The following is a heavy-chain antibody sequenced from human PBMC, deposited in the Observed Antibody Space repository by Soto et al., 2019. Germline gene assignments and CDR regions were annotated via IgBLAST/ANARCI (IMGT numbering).Heavy chain of an antibody. J-gene: IGHJ4*02. D-gene: IGHD2-15*01. V-gene: IGHV4-61*08. CDR1: GGSISSGGYS. CDR2: IYYSGST. CDR3: ARVTACSGGSCYHLLLDY. Sequence: SSETLSLTCAVSGGSISSGGYSWSWIRQPPGKGLEWIGYIYYSGSTNYNPSLKSRVTISVDTSKNQFSLKLSSVTAADTAVYYCARVTACSGGSCYHLLLDYWGQGTLVTVSS.